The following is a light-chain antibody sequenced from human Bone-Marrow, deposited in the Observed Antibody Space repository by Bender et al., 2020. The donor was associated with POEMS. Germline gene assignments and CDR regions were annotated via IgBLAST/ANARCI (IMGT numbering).Light chain of an antibody. J-gene: IGLJ3*02. CDR2: EVT. V-gene: IGLV2-14*02. CDR3: SSYTSSNTRV. Sequence: QSAPTQPASVSGSPGQSITISCTRPSNFVGGSDLVSWYQQYPGKAPKVMISEVTKRPSGVPDRFSGSKSGNTASLTISGLQPEDEADYYCSSYTSSNTRVFGGGTKLTVL. CDR1: SNFVGGSDL.